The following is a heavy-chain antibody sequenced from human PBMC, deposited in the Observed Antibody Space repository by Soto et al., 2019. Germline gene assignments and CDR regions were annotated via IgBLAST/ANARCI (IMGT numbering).Heavy chain of an antibody. Sequence: GGSLRLSCAASGFTFSSYGMHWVRQAPGKGLEWVAVIWYDGSNKYYADSVKGRFTISRDNSKNTLYLQMNSLRAEDTAVYYCARERWGSSWYSFYYYYGMDVWGQGTTVTVSS. CDR1: GFTFSSYG. J-gene: IGHJ6*02. CDR2: IWYDGSNK. V-gene: IGHV3-33*01. D-gene: IGHD6-13*01. CDR3: ARERWGSSWYSFYYYYGMDV.